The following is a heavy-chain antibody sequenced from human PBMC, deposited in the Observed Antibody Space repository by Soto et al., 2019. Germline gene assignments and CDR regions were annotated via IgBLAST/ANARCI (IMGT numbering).Heavy chain of an antibody. J-gene: IGHJ5*02. CDR3: ARDWYSGSSSLGSPFDP. Sequence: GGSLRLSCAASGFTFSSYAMHWVRQAPGKGLEWVAVISYNGSNKYYADSVKGRFTISRDNSKNTLYLQMNSLRAEDTAVYYYARDWYSGSSSLGSPFDPWGQGTLVTVSS. V-gene: IGHV3-30-3*01. CDR2: ISYNGSNK. D-gene: IGHD1-26*01. CDR1: GFTFSSYA.